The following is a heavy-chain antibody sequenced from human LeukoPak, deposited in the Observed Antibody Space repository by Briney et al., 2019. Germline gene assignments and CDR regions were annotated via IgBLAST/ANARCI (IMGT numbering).Heavy chain of an antibody. J-gene: IGHJ4*02. CDR3: ARDEPPHYYDSSGFYYGGPFDS. D-gene: IGHD3-22*01. CDR1: GFTFSDYY. CDR2: ISTSGSTI. V-gene: IGHV3-11*01. Sequence: GGSLRLSCAASGFTFSDYYMSWIRQAPGKGLEWVSYISTSGSTIYYADSVKGRFTISRDNAKYSMYLRMNSLRAEDTAVYYCARDEPPHYYDSSGFYYGGPFDSWGQGILVTVSS.